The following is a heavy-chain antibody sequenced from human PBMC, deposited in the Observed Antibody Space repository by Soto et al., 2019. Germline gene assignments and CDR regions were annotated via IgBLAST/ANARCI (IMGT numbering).Heavy chain of an antibody. CDR3: AKDLFGNDWYNYFDP. CDR1: GFTLSTNG. D-gene: IGHD3-9*01. CDR2: VSYDGSQV. V-gene: IGHV3-30*18. J-gene: IGHJ5*02. Sequence: QVQLVESGGGMVQPGTSLRLSCAASGFTLSTNGMHWVRQAPGKGLEWVAMVSYDGSQVHYADSVRGRFTISRDNFKNTLYLQMNSLRPEDTAVYYCAKDLFGNDWYNYFDPWGQGALVTVYS.